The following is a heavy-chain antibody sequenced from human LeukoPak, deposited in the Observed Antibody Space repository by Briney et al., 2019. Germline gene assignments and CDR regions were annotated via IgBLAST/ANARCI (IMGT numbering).Heavy chain of an antibody. V-gene: IGHV4-39*07. J-gene: IGHJ4*02. D-gene: IGHD3-22*01. Sequence: SETLSLTCTVSGGSISSSSYYWVWIRQPPGKGLEWIGSIYYSGSTYYNPSLKSRVTISVDTSKNQFSLKLSSVTAADTAVYYCARERMGNYYDSSGPVDYWGQGTLVAVSS. CDR1: GGSISSSSYY. CDR3: ARERMGNYYDSSGPVDY. CDR2: IYYSGST.